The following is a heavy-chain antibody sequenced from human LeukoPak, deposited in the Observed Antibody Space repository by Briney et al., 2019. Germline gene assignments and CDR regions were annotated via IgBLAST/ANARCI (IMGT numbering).Heavy chain of an antibody. V-gene: IGHV4-39*07. J-gene: IGHJ4*02. D-gene: IGHD2-15*01. CDR1: GGSISSSSYY. CDR2: IYYSGST. Sequence: PSETLSLTCTVSGGSISSSSYYWGWIRQPPGKGLEWIGSIYYSGSTYYNPSLKSRVTISVDTSKNQFSLKLSSVTAADTAVYYCARDLRSKEGYCSGGSCSGDYWGQGTLVTVSS. CDR3: ARDLRSKEGYCSGGSCSGDY.